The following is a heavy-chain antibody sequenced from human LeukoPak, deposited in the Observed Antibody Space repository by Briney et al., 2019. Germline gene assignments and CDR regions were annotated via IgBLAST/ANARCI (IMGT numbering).Heavy chain of an antibody. Sequence: ASVKVSCKASGYTFTSYDINWVRQATGQGLEWMGWMNPNSGNTGYAQKFQGRVTMTRNTSISTAYMELSSLRSEDTVVYYCAVFDYYGSGSLLSHWGQGTLVTVSS. CDR3: AVFDYYGSGSLLSH. V-gene: IGHV1-8*01. D-gene: IGHD3-10*01. CDR1: GYTFTSYD. CDR2: MNPNSGNT. J-gene: IGHJ4*02.